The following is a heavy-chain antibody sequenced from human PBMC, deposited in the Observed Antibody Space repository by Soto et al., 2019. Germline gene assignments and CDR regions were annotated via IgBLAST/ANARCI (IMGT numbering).Heavy chain of an antibody. V-gene: IGHV3-23*01. Sequence: EVQLLESGGGLVQPGGSLRLSCAASGFTFSSYAMSWVRQAPGKGLEWVSAISGSGGSTYYADSVKGRFTISRDNSKNSLYLQMNSLRAEDTAVYYCARDVGDYGDWFDPWGQGTLVTVSS. CDR1: GFTFSSYA. D-gene: IGHD4-17*01. J-gene: IGHJ5*02. CDR3: ARDVGDYGDWFDP. CDR2: ISGSGGST.